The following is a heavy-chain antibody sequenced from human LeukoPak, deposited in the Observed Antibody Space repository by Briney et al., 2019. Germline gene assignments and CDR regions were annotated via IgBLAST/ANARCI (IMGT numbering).Heavy chain of an antibody. CDR2: GHYSGST. CDR3: ARDLYVAYCGGDCYSDSAFDI. Sequence: SETLSLTCTVSGGSFSSGNYYWSWIRQPPGKGLEWIGYGHYSGSTNYNPSLKSRVTISVDTSKNQFSLKLSSVTAADTAVYYCARDLYVAYCGGDCYSDSAFDIWGQGTMVTVSS. D-gene: IGHD2-21*02. CDR1: GGSFSSGNYY. J-gene: IGHJ3*02. V-gene: IGHV4-61*01.